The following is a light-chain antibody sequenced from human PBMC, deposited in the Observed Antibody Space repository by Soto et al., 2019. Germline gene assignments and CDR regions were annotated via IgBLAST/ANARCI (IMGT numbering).Light chain of an antibody. J-gene: IGLJ2*01. CDR3: QVWDSNTDHVV. CDR1: NIGSKT. V-gene: IGLV3-21*02. CDR2: DDA. Sequence: SYELTQPPSVSVAPGQTARSTCGGSNIGSKTVHWYQQKPGQAPVLVVYDDADRPSGIPERFSGSNSGNTAALTISRVEAGHEADYYCQVWDSNTDHVVFGGGTKVTVL.